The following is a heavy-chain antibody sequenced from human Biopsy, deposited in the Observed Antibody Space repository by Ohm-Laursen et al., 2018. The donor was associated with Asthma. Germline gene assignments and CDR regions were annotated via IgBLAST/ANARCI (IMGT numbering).Heavy chain of an antibody. D-gene: IGHD6-6*01. V-gene: IGHV4-59*03. CDR3: AVYSSGGFDY. Sequence: SDTLSLTCTVSGDSIRRDYWSWIRQPPGRGLGWVGYIYYSGSTNYNPSLKSRITISVDASKNQFSLKLNSVTAADTAIYYCAVYSSGGFDYWGQGSLVTVSS. CDR2: IYYSGST. CDR1: GDSIRRDY. J-gene: IGHJ4*02.